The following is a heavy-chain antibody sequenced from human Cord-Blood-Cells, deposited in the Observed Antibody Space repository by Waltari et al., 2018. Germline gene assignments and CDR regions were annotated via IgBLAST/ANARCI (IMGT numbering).Heavy chain of an antibody. CDR1: GFTFSSYS. CDR3: ARRNFWSGYHAFDI. Sequence: EVQLVESGGGLVKPGGSLRLSCAASGFTFSSYSMNWVRQAPGKGREEVSSISSSRSYIYYADSVKGRYTISRDNAKNSLYLQMNSLRAEDTAVYYCARRNFWSGYHAFDIWGQGTMVTVSS. CDR2: ISSSRSYI. D-gene: IGHD3-3*01. V-gene: IGHV3-21*01. J-gene: IGHJ3*02.